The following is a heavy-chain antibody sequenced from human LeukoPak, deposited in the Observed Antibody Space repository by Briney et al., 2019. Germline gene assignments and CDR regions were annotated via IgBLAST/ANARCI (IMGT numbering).Heavy chain of an antibody. D-gene: IGHD2-15*01. J-gene: IGHJ4*02. CDR1: GGSISSGDDY. CDR2: IYYSGTT. V-gene: IGHV4-30-4*01. CDR3: ARLVGYYSRGSCYHFDY. Sequence: SETLSLTCTVSGGSISSGDDYWSWIRQPPGMGLEWIGYIYYSGTTYYNPSLKSRASISVDTSKNQFSLKLSSVTAADTAVYFCARLVGYYSRGSCYHFDYWGQGSLVTVSS.